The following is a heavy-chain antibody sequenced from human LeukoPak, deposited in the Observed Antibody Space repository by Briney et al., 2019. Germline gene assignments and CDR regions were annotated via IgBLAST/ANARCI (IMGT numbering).Heavy chain of an antibody. CDR3: ARDCGVRGPNLPLRLVLVGYYFDY. J-gene: IGHJ4*02. Sequence: SETLSLTCTVSGGSISSSSYYWGWIRQPPGKGLEWIGSIYYSGSTYYNPSLKSRVTISVDTSKNQFSLKLSSVTAADTAVYYCARDCGVRGPNLPLRLVLVGYYFDYWGQGTLVTVSS. CDR1: GGSISSSSYY. CDR2: IYYSGST. D-gene: IGHD3-16*01. V-gene: IGHV4-39*07.